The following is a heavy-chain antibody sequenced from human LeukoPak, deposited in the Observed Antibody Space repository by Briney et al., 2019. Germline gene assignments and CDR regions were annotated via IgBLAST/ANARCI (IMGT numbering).Heavy chain of an antibody. CDR3: ARERHD. V-gene: IGHV3-30*04. J-gene: IGHJ4*02. CDR2: ISYDGSNK. Sequence: PGGSLRLSCAASGFTFSSYATHWVRRAPGKGLEWVAVISYDGSNKYYADSVKGRFTISRDNSKNTLYLQMNSLRAEDTAVYYCARERHDWGQGTLVTVSS. CDR1: GFTFSSYA.